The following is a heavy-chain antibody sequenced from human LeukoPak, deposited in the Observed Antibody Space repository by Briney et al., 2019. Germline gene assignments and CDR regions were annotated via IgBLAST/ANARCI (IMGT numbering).Heavy chain of an antibody. V-gene: IGHV3-30*02. CDR2: VRCDGSNE. D-gene: IGHD3-22*01. Sequence: GGSLRLSCQTSGFVFSNHGVEWVRQAPGKGVEWVAFVRCDGSNEYYADSVKGRFTISRSNSRNTLYLRMHSLRAEDTGVYSCAKDSDSGYVSVGPDYWGLGTLVTVSS. J-gene: IGHJ4*02. CDR1: GFVFSNHG. CDR3: AKDSDSGYVSVGPDY.